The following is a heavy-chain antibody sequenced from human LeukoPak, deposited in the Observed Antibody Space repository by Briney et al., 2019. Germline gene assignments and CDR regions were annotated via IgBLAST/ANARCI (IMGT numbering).Heavy chain of an antibody. Sequence: GPSVKVSCKVSGYTLTDLSMHWVRQAPGKGLEWMGGFDPEDGETIYAQKFQGRVTMTEDTSTDTAYMELSSLRSEDTAVYYCATGYGGYFDFWGQGTLVTVSS. D-gene: IGHD3-10*01. CDR1: GYTLTDLS. CDR2: FDPEDGET. J-gene: IGHJ4*02. V-gene: IGHV1-24*01. CDR3: ATGYGGYFDF.